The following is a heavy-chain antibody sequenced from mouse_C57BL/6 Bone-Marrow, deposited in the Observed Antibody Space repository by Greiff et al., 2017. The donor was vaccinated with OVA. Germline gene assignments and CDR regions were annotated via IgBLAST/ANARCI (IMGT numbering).Heavy chain of an antibody. Sequence: QVHVKQSGPGLVQPSQSLSITCTVSGFSLTSYGVHWVRQSPGKGLEWLGVIWRGGSTDYNAAFMPRLSITKDKSKSQVFFKMSSLKSDDTAIYYCARSYDGDYAMDYWGQGTSVTVSS. D-gene: IGHD2-12*01. J-gene: IGHJ4*01. V-gene: IGHV2-5*01. CDR2: IWRGGST. CDR3: ARSYDGDYAMDY. CDR1: GFSLTSYG.